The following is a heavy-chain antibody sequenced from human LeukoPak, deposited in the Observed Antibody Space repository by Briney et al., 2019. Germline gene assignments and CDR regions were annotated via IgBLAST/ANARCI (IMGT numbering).Heavy chain of an antibody. Sequence: GGSLRLSCTASGFTFGDYAVSWVRQAPGKGLEWVGFIRSKAYGGTTEYAASVKGRFTISRDDSKSIAYLQMNSLKTEDTAVYYCTRGGRYYDSSGLQCDYWGQGTLVTVSS. J-gene: IGHJ4*02. CDR2: IRSKAYGGTT. D-gene: IGHD3-22*01. CDR1: GFTFGDYA. V-gene: IGHV3-49*04. CDR3: TRGGRYYDSSGLQCDY.